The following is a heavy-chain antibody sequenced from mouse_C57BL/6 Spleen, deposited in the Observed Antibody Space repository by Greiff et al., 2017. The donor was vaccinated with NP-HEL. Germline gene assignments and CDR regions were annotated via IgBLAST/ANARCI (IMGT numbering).Heavy chain of an antibody. D-gene: IGHD1-1*01. CDR2: IDPSDSET. CDR1: GYTFTSYW. CDR3: AIYYGSKSSFAY. V-gene: IGHV1-52*01. Sequence: VQLQQSGAELVRPGSSVKLSCKASGYTFTSYWMHWVKQRPIQGLEWIGNIDPSDSETHYNQKFKDKATLTVDKSSSTAYMQLSSLTSEDSAVYYCAIYYGSKSSFAYWGQGTLVTVSA. J-gene: IGHJ3*01.